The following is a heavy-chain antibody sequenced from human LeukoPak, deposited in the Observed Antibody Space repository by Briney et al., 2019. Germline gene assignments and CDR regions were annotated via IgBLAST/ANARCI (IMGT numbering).Heavy chain of an antibody. D-gene: IGHD5-24*01. CDR3: ERGDGFDP. CDR1: GGTFSSYA. V-gene: IGHV1-69*04. CDR2: IIPILGIA. J-gene: IGHJ5*02. Sequence: ASVKVSYKASGGTFSSYAISWVRQAPGQGLEWMGRIIPILGIANYAQKFQGRVTITADKSTSTAYVELSSLRSEDTAVYYCERGDGFDPWGQGTLVTVSS.